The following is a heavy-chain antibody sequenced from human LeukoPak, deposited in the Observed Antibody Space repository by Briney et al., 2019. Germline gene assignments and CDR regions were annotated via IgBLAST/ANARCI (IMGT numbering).Heavy chain of an antibody. CDR1: GFTFSSYA. J-gene: IGHJ4*02. CDR3: ARGPVIAAAAHY. D-gene: IGHD6-13*01. Sequence: PGRSLRLSCAASGFTFSSYAMHWVRQAPGKGLEWGAVISYDGSNKYYADSVKGRFTISRDNSKNTLYLQMNSLRAEDTAVYYCARGPVIAAAAHYWGQGTLVTVSS. V-gene: IGHV3-30*04. CDR2: ISYDGSNK.